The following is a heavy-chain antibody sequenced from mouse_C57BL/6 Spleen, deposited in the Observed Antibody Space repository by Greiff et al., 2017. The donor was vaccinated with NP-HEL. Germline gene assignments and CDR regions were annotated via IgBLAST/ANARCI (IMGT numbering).Heavy chain of an antibody. CDR1: GYTFTSYW. V-gene: IGHV1-55*01. CDR3: ARERYGNYGYFDV. J-gene: IGHJ1*03. CDR2: IYPGSGST. Sequence: QVHVKQPGAELVKPGASVKMSCKASGYTFTSYWITWVKQRPGQGLEWIGDIYPGSGSTNYNEKFKSKATLTVDTSSSTAYMQLSSLTSEDSAVYYCARERYGNYGYFDVWGTGTTVTVSS. D-gene: IGHD2-1*01.